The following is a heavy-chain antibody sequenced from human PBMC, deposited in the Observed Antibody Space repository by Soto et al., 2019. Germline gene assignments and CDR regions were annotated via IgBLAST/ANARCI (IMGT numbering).Heavy chain of an antibody. CDR3: AGTFESSSSPWFDP. CDR1: GGSISSGGYY. J-gene: IGHJ5*02. V-gene: IGHV4-31*03. D-gene: IGHD6-6*01. Sequence: SETLSLTCTVSGGSISSGGYYWSWIRQHPGKGLEWIGYIYYSGSTYYNPSLKSRVTISVDTSKNQFSLKLSSVTAADTAVYYCAGTFESSSSPWFDPWGQGTLVTVSS. CDR2: IYYSGST.